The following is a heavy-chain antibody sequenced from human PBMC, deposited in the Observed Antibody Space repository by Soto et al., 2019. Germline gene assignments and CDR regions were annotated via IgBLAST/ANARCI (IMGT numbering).Heavy chain of an antibody. V-gene: IGHV1-69*13. CDR3: EREGGEFFIGGSCYLPRPQGYYYGRDV. CDR2: IIPIFGTA. CDR1: GGTFSSYA. J-gene: IGHJ6*02. D-gene: IGHD2-15*01. Sequence: GASVKVSCKASGGTFSSYAISWVRQAPGQGLEWMGGIIPIFGTANYAQKLQGRVTITADESTSTAYMELSSLRSEDTAVYYYEREGGEFFIGGSCYLPRPQGYYYGRDVWGQGTTVPVSS.